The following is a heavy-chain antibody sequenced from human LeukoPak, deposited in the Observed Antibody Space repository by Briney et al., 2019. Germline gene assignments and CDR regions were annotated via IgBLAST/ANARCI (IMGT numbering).Heavy chain of an antibody. CDR1: GGSFSGYY. J-gene: IGHJ4*02. D-gene: IGHD6-13*01. CDR2: INHSGST. V-gene: IGHV4-34*01. CDR3: ARGSSWYIDY. Sequence: SETLSLACAVYGGSFSGYYWSWIRQPPGKGLEWIGEINHSGSTNYNPSLKSRVTISVDTSKNQFSLKLSSVTAADTAVYYCARGSSWYIDYWGQGTLVTVSS.